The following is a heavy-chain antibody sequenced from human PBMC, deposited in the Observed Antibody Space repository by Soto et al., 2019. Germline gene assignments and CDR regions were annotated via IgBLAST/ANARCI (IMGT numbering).Heavy chain of an antibody. V-gene: IGHV4-30-2*01. CDR2: IYHSGST. CDR1: GGSISSGCYS. J-gene: IGHJ5*02. CDR3: ARGNTIFGVAQGWFDP. D-gene: IGHD3-3*01. Sequence: SETLSLTCAVSGGSISSGCYSWSWIRQPPGKGLEWIGYIYHSGSTYYNPSLKSRVTISVDRSKNQFSLKLSPVTAADTAVYYCARGNTIFGVAQGWFDPWGQGTLVTVSS.